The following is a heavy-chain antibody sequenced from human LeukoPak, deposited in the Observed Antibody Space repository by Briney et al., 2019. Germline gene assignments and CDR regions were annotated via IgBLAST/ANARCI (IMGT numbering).Heavy chain of an antibody. CDR2: ISSSSYI. J-gene: IGHJ4*02. V-gene: IGHV3-21*04. CDR1: GFTFSSYS. D-gene: IGHD6-13*01. CDR3: AKDKAAAGTSGFDY. Sequence: GGSLRLSCAASGFTFSSYSMNWVRQAPGKGLEWVSSISSSSYIYYADSVKGRFTISRDNAKNSLYLQMNSLRAEDTALYYCAKDKAAAGTSGFDYWGQGTLVTVSS.